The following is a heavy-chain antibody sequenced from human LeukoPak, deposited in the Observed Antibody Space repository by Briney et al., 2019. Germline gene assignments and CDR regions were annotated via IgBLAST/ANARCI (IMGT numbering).Heavy chain of an antibody. CDR1: GYTFTNYY. D-gene: IGHD1-26*01. V-gene: IGHV1-46*01. J-gene: IGHJ6*02. CDR3: ARGGTYYYYGMDV. CDR2: INLSGGST. Sequence: ASVKVSCKASGYTFTNYYVHWVRQAPGQGLEWMGMINLSGGSTNYAQKFQGRVTMIRDTSTTTVYMELSSLRSEDTAIYCCARGGTYYYYGMDVWGQGTTATVSS.